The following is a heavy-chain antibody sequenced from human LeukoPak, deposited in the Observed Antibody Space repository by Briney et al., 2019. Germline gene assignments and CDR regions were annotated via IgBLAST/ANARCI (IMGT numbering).Heavy chain of an antibody. CDR2: INQDESEK. J-gene: IGHJ4*02. CDR3: ARLGVLLWFGESRGFDY. V-gene: IGHV3-7*01. D-gene: IGHD3-10*01. CDR1: GFTFSSHW. Sequence: PGGSLRLSCVASGFTFSSHWMSWVRQAPGKGLEWVANINQDESEKYYVDSVKGRFTISRDNSKNTLYLQMNSLRAEDTAVYYCARLGVLLWFGESRGFDYWGQGTLVTVSS.